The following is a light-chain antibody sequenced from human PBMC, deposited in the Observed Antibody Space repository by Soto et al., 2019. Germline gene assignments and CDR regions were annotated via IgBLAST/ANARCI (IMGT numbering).Light chain of an antibody. CDR2: RAS. J-gene: IGKJ2*01. Sequence: DIQMTQSPSTLSASVGDRVTITCRASQSIANWVAWYQQKPGKAPKLLVSRASDLQSGVPSRFSGSGSGTEFTLTISSLQPDDFATYYCQQYNNYYTFGQGTKVEIK. CDR1: QSIANW. CDR3: QQYNNYYT. V-gene: IGKV1-5*03.